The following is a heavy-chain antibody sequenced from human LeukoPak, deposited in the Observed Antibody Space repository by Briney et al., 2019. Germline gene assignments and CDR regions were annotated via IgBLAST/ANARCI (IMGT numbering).Heavy chain of an antibody. D-gene: IGHD6-6*01. Sequence: PSETLSLTCAVSGYSISSNYYWNWIRQPPGKGLEWIGQINRFGNTNYNPSLKSRVTISVDTSKNQFSLRLNSVTAADTAVYYCAGNSSSSRPSGYWGQGTLVTVSS. CDR2: INRFGNT. CDR1: GYSISSNYY. J-gene: IGHJ4*02. V-gene: IGHV4-34*01. CDR3: AGNSSSSRPSGY.